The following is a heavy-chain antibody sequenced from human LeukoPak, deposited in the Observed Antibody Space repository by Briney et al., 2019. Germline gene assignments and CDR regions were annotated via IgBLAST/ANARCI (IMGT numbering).Heavy chain of an antibody. CDR2: INPNSGGT. J-gene: IGHJ5*02. D-gene: IGHD6-13*01. CDR1: GYTFTGYY. CDR3: ARAQLVSDWFDP. V-gene: IGHV1-2*02. Sequence: EASVKVSCKASGYTFTGYYMHWVRQAPGQGLEWMGWINPNSGGTNYAQKFQGRVTMTRDTSISTAYMELSRLRSDDTAVYYCARAQLVSDWFDPWGQGTLVTVSS.